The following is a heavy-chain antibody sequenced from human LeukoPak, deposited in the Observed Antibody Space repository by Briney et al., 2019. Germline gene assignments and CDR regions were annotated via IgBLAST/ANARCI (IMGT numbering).Heavy chain of an antibody. Sequence: PGGSLRLFCAASGFTFSTYWMNWVRQAPGKGLVWVSRIRSDGKSTSYTDSVRGRFTISRDNAKNTLYLQMNGLRDEDTAVYYCATEVASWFDPWGQGTLVTVSS. J-gene: IGHJ5*02. D-gene: IGHD2-15*01. V-gene: IGHV3-74*01. CDR3: ATEVASWFDP. CDR1: GFTFSTYW. CDR2: IRSDGKST.